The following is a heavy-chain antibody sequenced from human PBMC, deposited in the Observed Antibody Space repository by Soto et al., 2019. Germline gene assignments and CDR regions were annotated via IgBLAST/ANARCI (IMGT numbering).Heavy chain of an antibody. Sequence: SVKVSCKASGGSFGNSAINGVLQTPGQGLEWLGGFIPVYRTLNYAQKFQGRVTITADESTGTAYMTLSSLASNDTAVYYCATGVIWIGYFTVDSWGQGTRVTVSS. D-gene: IGHD3-3*01. CDR1: GGSFGNSA. CDR2: FIPVYRTL. J-gene: IGHJ4*02. V-gene: IGHV1-69*13. CDR3: ATGVIWIGYFTVDS.